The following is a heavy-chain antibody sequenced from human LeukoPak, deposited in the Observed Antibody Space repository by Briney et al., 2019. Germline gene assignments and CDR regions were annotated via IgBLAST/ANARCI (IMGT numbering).Heavy chain of an antibody. Sequence: GGSLRLSCAASGFTFSSYSMNWVRQVPGKGLEWVSYIFSSGTTIYYADSVKGRFTISRDNAKNSLYLQMNSLGDEDTAVYYCAEGHSGTPFNYWGQGTLVTVSS. J-gene: IGHJ4*02. CDR3: AEGHSGTPFNY. D-gene: IGHD6-19*01. CDR2: IFSSGTTI. CDR1: GFTFSSYS. V-gene: IGHV3-48*02.